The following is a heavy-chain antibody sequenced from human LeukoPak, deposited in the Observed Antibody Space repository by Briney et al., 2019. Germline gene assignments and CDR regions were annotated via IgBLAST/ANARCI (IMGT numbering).Heavy chain of an antibody. Sequence: GGSLRLSCAASGFTFSSYAMSWVRQAPGKGLEWVSAISGSGGSTYYADSVKGRFTISRDNSKNTLYLQMNSLRAEDTAVYYCAKDSSSGYAYWYFDLWGRGTLVTVSS. CDR1: GFTFSSYA. CDR3: AKDSSSGYAYWYFDL. D-gene: IGHD3-22*01. V-gene: IGHV3-23*01. CDR2: ISGSGGST. J-gene: IGHJ2*01.